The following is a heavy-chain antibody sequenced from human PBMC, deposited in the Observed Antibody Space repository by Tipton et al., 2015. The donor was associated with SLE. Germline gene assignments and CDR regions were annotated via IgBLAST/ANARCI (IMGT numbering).Heavy chain of an antibody. Sequence: TLSLTCAVSGGSISSNNWWTWVRQPPGKGLEWIGEIYHSGSTNYNSSLKSRVTISVDTSKNQFSLRLSPVTAADTAVYYCATSLNYYDSSGPEGWGQGTMVTVSS. D-gene: IGHD3-22*01. V-gene: IGHV4-4*02. CDR2: IYHSGST. J-gene: IGHJ3*01. CDR3: ATSLNYYDSSGPEG. CDR1: GGSISSNNW.